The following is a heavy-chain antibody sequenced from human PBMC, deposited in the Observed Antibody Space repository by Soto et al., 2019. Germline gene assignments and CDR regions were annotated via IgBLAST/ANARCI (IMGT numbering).Heavy chain of an antibody. D-gene: IGHD2-2*01. CDR2: IWYDGSNK. Sequence: QVQLVESGGGVVQPGRSLRLSCAASGFTFSSYGMHWVRQAPGKGLEWVAAIWYDGSNKYYADSVQGRFTIARDNSKNTLYLQMNSLRAEDTAVYYCARGDYQPLRPDYMDVWGKGTTVTVSS. CDR3: ARGDYQPLRPDYMDV. J-gene: IGHJ6*03. V-gene: IGHV3-33*01. CDR1: GFTFSSYG.